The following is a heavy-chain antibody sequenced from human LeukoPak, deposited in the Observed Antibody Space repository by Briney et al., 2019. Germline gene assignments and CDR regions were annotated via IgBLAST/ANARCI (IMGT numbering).Heavy chain of an antibody. CDR2: IKEDGSEK. CDR3: ARDSSGYQ. V-gene: IGHV3-7*01. D-gene: IGHD3-22*01. CDR1: VFTFSTYW. Sequence: GGSLRLSCAASVFTFSTYWMSWVRQAPEEGLEWVANIKEDGSEKYYGASVKGRFTISRDNAKRSLYLQMNSLRAEDPAVYYCARDSSGYQWGQGTLVTVSS. J-gene: IGHJ4*02.